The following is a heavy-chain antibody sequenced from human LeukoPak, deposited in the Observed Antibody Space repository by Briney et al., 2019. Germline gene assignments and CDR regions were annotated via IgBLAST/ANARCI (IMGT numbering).Heavy chain of an antibody. CDR1: GYTFTGYY. Sequence: ASVKVSCKASGYTFTGYYMHWVRQAPGQGLEWMGWINPNSGGTNYAQKFQGRVTMTRDTSISTAYMELSRLRSDDTAVYYCARENFDWLRSFDYWGQGTLVTVSS. D-gene: IGHD3-9*01. CDR3: ARENFDWLRSFDY. J-gene: IGHJ4*02. CDR2: INPNSGGT. V-gene: IGHV1-2*02.